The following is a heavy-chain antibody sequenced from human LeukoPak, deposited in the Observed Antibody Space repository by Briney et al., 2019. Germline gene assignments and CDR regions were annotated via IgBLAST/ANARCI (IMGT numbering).Heavy chain of an antibody. Sequence: GSLRRSCAASGFTFNSYAMSWLGQAPGKGRVWGSTISASGGSTYYADSVKVRFTISRDNTKNTLYLQMNSLRAEDTAVYYCAKGPYSAFDIWGQGTMVAVSS. V-gene: IGHV3-23*01. CDR2: ISASGGST. CDR3: AKGPYSAFDI. CDR1: GFTFNSYA. D-gene: IGHD2-15*01. J-gene: IGHJ3*02.